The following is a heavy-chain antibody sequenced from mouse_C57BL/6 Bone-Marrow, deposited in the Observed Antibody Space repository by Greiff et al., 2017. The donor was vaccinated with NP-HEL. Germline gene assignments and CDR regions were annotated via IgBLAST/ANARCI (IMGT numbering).Heavy chain of an antibody. CDR3: ARCRTTVSPDV. V-gene: IGHV1-69*01. CDR1: GYTFTSYW. CDR2: IDPSDSYT. D-gene: IGHD1-1*01. J-gene: IGHJ1*03. Sequence: QVQLQQPGAELVMPGASVKLSCKASGYTFTSYWMHWVKQRPGQGLEWIGEIDPSDSYTNYNQKFKGKSTLTVDKSSSTAYMQLSSLTSEDSAVYYCARCRTTVSPDVWGTGTTVTVSS.